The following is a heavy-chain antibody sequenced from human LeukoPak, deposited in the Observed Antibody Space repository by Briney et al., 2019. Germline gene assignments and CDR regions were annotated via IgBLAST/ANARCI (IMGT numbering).Heavy chain of an antibody. V-gene: IGHV3-21*04. CDR2: ISSSSSYI. CDR3: AKDIGYYGSGSKGVYFDY. Sequence: GGSLRLSCAASGFTFSSYSMNWVRQAPGKGLEWVSSISSSSSYIYYADSVKGRFTISRDNAKNSLYLQMNSLRAEDTALYYCAKDIGYYGSGSKGVYFDYWGQGTLVTVSS. J-gene: IGHJ4*02. D-gene: IGHD3-10*01. CDR1: GFTFSSYS.